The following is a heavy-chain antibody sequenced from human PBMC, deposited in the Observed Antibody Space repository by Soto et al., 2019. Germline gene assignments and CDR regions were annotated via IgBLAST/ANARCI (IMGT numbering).Heavy chain of an antibody. J-gene: IGHJ6*02. Sequence: SETLSLTCTVSGGSISSGGYSWAWIRQSPGKGLEWIGYTYQSGSAYYNPSLKSRVTISVDRSKNQFSLNLTSVTAADTAVYYCARDYYGMDVWGQGTTVTVSS. CDR2: TYQSGSA. CDR3: ARDYYGMDV. CDR1: GGSISSGGYS. V-gene: IGHV4-30-2*06.